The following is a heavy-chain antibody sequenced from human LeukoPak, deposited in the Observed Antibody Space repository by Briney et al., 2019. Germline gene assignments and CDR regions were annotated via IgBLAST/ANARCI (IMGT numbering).Heavy chain of an antibody. J-gene: IGHJ2*01. V-gene: IGHV4-59*12. Sequence: SETLSLTCTVSGGSISSYYWSWIRQPPGKGLEWIGYISYSGSTNYNPSLKSRVTISVDKSKNQFSLKLSSVTAADTAVYYCARDRGEWLGKLWYFDLWGRGTLVTVSS. CDR2: ISYSGST. D-gene: IGHD3-16*01. CDR3: ARDRGEWLGKLWYFDL. CDR1: GGSISSYY.